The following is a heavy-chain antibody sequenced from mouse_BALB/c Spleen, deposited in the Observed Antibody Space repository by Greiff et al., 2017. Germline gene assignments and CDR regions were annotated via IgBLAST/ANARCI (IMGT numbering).Heavy chain of an antibody. J-gene: IGHJ2*01. CDR1: GYTFTDYA. CDR3: ARGGGSSYHYFDY. Sequence: QVQLKQSGAELVRPGVSVKISCKGSGYTFTDYAMHWVKQSHAKSLEWIGVISTYYGDASYNQKFKGKATMTVDKSSSTAYMELARLTSEDSAIYYCARGGGSSYHYFDYWGQGTTLTVSS. D-gene: IGHD1-1*01. CDR2: ISTYYGDA. V-gene: IGHV1S137*01.